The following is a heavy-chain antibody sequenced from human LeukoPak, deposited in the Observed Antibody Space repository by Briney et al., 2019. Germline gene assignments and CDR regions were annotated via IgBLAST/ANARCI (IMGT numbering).Heavy chain of an antibody. V-gene: IGHV3-64*04. CDR3: AKVWFGESLYAFDI. D-gene: IGHD3-10*01. CDR2: ISINGDNT. J-gene: IGHJ3*02. CDR1: GFVFNNYA. Sequence: PGGSLRLSCSASGFVFNNYAMHWVRQAPGKGLEFVSTISINGDNTYYADSVKGRFTISRDNSKNTLYLQMNSLRAEDTAVYYCAKVWFGESLYAFDIWGQGTMVTVSS.